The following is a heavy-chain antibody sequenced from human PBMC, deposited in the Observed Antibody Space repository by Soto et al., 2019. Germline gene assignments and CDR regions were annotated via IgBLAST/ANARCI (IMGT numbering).Heavy chain of an antibody. Sequence: GGSMRLSCVASGFDLTSSRMNWVRQAPGKGLEWVASISGSGKDTFYRHSVKGRFAISRDSAGTSLFLRMDSVKVEDTAVYHCARVHLVAGAAFYCARDVWGPGTAGTVS. CDR2: ISGSGKDT. CDR1: GFDLTSSR. J-gene: IGHJ6*02. V-gene: IGHV3-21*01. CDR3: ARVHLVAGAAFYCARDV. D-gene: IGHD6-6*01.